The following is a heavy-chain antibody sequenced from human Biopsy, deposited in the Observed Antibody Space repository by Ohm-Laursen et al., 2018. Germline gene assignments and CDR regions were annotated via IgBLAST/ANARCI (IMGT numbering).Heavy chain of an antibody. CDR2: IYHSGTT. D-gene: IGHD1-26*01. CDR1: GVSISVDGYY. Sequence: SQTLSLTCTVSGVSISVDGYYWAWIRQLPGKGLDWIGYIYHSGTTYYNPSLKSRLTMSVDTSKNEFSLRLRSVPAADTAVYFCATFRASWDTTQGGDYWGQGTLVTVSS. CDR3: ATFRASWDTTQGGDY. J-gene: IGHJ4*02. V-gene: IGHV4-31*03.